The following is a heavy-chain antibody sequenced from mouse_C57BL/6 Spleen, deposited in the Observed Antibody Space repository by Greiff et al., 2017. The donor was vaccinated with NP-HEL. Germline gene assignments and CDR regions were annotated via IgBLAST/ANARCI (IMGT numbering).Heavy chain of an antibody. CDR1: GYTFTSYW. CDR3: ARGGYYGSSYVGAMDY. D-gene: IGHD1-1*01. Sequence: VQLQQPGAELVRPGSSVKLSCKASGYTFTSYWMHWVKQRPIQGLEWIGNIDPSDSETHYNQKFKDKATLTVDKSSSTAYMQLSSLTSEDSAVYYCARGGYYGSSYVGAMDYWGQGTSVTVSS. CDR2: IDPSDSET. J-gene: IGHJ4*01. V-gene: IGHV1-52*01.